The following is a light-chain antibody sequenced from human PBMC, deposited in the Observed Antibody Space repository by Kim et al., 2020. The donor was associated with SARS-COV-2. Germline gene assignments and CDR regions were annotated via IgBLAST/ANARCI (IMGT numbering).Light chain of an antibody. Sequence: GQKITVSCSGRSSNIGSKAVNLYQPLPGTAPKLLIYSDNQRPSGVPDRFSGSKSGTSASLAISGLQSEDEGDYYCAAWDDRLNGWVFGGGTKVTVL. CDR2: SDN. J-gene: IGLJ3*02. CDR3: AAWDDRLNGWV. V-gene: IGLV1-44*01. CDR1: SSNIGSKA.